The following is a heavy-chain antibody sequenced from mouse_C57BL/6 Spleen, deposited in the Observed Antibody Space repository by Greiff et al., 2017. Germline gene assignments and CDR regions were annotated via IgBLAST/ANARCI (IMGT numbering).Heavy chain of an antibody. V-gene: IGHV5-9-1*02. CDR3: TRTITTVAARYFDV. J-gene: IGHJ1*03. CDR2: ISSGGDYI. D-gene: IGHD1-1*01. CDR1: GFTFSSYA. Sequence: DVKLEESGEGLVKPGGSLKLSCAASGFTFSSYAMSWVRQTPEKRLEWVAYISSGGDYIYYADTVKGRFTISRDNARNTLYLQMSSLKSEDTAMYYCTRTITTVAARYFDVWGTGTTVTVSS.